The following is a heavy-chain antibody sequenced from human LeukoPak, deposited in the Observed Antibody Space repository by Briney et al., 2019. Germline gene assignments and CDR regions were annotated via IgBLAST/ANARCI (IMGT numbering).Heavy chain of an antibody. V-gene: IGHV3-53*01. CDR3: PREWYYDSSGYDWFDP. J-gene: IGHJ5*02. D-gene: IGHD3-22*01. CDR2: IYSGGST. CDR1: GFTVSSNY. Sequence: PGGSLRLSCAASGFTVSSNYMSWVRQAPGKGLEWVSVIYSGGSTYYADSVKGRFTISRDNSKNTLYLQMNSLRAEDTAVYYCPREWYYDSSGYDWFDPWGQGTLVTVSS.